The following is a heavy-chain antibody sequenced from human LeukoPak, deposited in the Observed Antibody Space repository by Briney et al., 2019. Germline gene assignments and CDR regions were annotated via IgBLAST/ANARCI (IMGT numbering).Heavy chain of an antibody. Sequence: SETLSLTCTVSGGSISSYYWSWFRQPPGKGLEWIGSIYYRGSANYSPSLTSRVTISVDTSKTQFSLKLRSVTAADTAVYYCTRANYFDYWGQGILVIVSS. CDR2: IYYRGSA. CDR3: TRANYFDY. J-gene: IGHJ4*02. V-gene: IGHV4-59*01. CDR1: GGSISSYY.